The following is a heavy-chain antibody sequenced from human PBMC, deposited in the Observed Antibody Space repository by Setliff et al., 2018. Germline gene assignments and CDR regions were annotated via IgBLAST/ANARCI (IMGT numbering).Heavy chain of an antibody. CDR2: ISDSSFHI. J-gene: IGHJ4*02. Sequence: GGSLRLSCTASAFPFSIYSMHWVRQAPGKGLEWVSSISDSSFHIYYRDSVKGRFTISRDNARNSLYLQMNSLRADDTAVYYCARLRKDYGDYYYFDYWGQGTLVTAPQ. V-gene: IGHV3-21*01. CDR3: ARLRKDYGDYYYFDY. D-gene: IGHD4-17*01. CDR1: AFPFSIYS.